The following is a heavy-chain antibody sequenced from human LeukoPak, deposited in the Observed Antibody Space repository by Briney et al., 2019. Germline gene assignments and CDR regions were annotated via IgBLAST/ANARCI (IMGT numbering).Heavy chain of an antibody. J-gene: IGHJ3*02. D-gene: IGHD2-15*01. Sequence: SETLSLTCAVSGGSISSGGYSWSWIRQPPGKGLEWIGYIYHSGSTYYNPSLRSRVTISVDRSKNQFSLKLSSVTAADTAVYYCARDNVVDAFDIWGQGTMVTVSS. CDR2: IYHSGST. V-gene: IGHV4-30-2*01. CDR1: GGSISSGGYS. CDR3: ARDNVVDAFDI.